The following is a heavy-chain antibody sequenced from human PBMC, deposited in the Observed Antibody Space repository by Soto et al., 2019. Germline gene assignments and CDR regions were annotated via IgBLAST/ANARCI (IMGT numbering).Heavy chain of an antibody. D-gene: IGHD4-4*01. J-gene: IGHJ4*02. CDR3: ARRHGYSFDY. CDR2: IWYDGSDK. Sequence: QVQLVESGGGVVQPGSSLRLSCAASGFSFSNYDMHWVRQAPGKGLEWVALIWYDGSDKNYVDSVKGRFTISRDNSKAARYLQMSSLRGEDTAVYYCARRHGYSFDYWGQGTLVTVSS. V-gene: IGHV3-33*01. CDR1: GFSFSNYD.